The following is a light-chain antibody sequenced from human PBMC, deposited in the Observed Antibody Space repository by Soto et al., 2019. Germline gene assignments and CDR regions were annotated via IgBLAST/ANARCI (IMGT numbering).Light chain of an antibody. CDR3: SSYAGSSVV. Sequence: QSALTQPPSASGSPGQSVTISCTGTSSDVGGYNYVSWYQQHPGEAPKLMIYEVSKRPSGVPDRFSGSKSGNTASLTVSGLPAEDEADYYCSSYAGSSVVFGGGTKVTVL. CDR1: SSDVGGYNY. CDR2: EVS. V-gene: IGLV2-8*01. J-gene: IGLJ2*01.